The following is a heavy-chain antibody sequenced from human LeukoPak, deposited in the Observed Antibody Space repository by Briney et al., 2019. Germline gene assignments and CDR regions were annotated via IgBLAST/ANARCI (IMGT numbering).Heavy chain of an antibody. CDR3: TTVNSSGYYRGDSDY. CDR2: IKSKIDGGTT. CDR1: EFTFSNVW. V-gene: IGHV3-15*01. D-gene: IGHD3-22*01. Sequence: PGGSLRLSCAASEFTFSNVWMSWVRQAPGKGLEWVGRIKSKIDGGTTDYAAPVKGRFTISRDDSIKTPYLQMNSLKTEDTAVYYCTTVNSSGYYRGDSDYWGRGTLVTVSS. J-gene: IGHJ4*02.